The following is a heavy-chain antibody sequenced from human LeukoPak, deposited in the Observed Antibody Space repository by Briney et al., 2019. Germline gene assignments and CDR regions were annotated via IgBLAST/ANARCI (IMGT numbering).Heavy chain of an antibody. CDR1: GGSFSGYY. D-gene: IGHD3-16*02. J-gene: IGHJ4*02. CDR2: INHSGST. Sequence: SETLSLTCAVYGGSFSGYYWSWIRQPPGKGLEWIGEINHSGSTNYNPSLKSRVTISVDKSKNQFSLKLSSVTAADTAVYYCARYDVWGSYRAFDYWGQGTLVTVSS. CDR3: ARYDVWGSYRAFDY. V-gene: IGHV4-34*01.